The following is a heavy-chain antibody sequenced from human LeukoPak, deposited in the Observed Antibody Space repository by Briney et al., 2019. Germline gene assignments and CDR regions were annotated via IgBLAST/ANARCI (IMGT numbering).Heavy chain of an antibody. CDR2: INPSGGST. J-gene: IGHJ3*02. D-gene: IGHD5-12*01. V-gene: IGHV1-46*01. Sequence: ASVKVSCKASGYTFTSYYMHWVRQAPGQGLEWMGIINPSGGSTSYAQKFQGRVTMTRDTSTSTVYMELSSLRSEDTAVYYCARVGLYSGYDSNAFDIWGQGTTVTVSS. CDR1: GYTFTSYY. CDR3: ARVGLYSGYDSNAFDI.